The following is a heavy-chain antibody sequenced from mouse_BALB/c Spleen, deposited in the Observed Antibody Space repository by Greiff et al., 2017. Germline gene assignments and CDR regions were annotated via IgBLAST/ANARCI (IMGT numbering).Heavy chain of an antibody. V-gene: IGHV3-8*02. CDR2: ISYSGST. Sequence: VQLKQSGPSLVKPSQTLSLTCSVTGDSITSGYWDWIRKFPGNKLEYMGYISYSGSTYYNPSLKSRISITRDTSKNQYYLQLNSVTTEDTATYYCAKGYYGMDAMDYWGQGTSVTVSS. CDR1: GDSITSGY. D-gene: IGHD1-1*01. CDR3: AKGYYGMDAMDY. J-gene: IGHJ4*01.